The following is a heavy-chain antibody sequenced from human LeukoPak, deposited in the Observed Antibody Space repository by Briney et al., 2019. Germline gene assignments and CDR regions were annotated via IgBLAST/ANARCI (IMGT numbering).Heavy chain of an antibody. CDR3: ARGDGDYDRWGVFDY. J-gene: IGHJ4*02. D-gene: IGHD4-17*01. CDR2: INHSGST. V-gene: IGHV4-34*01. CDR1: GGSFSGYN. Sequence: SETLSLTCAVYGGSFSGYNWSWIRQPPGKGLEWIGEINHSGSTNYNPSLKSRVTISVDTSKNQFSLKLSSVTAADTAVYYCARGDGDYDRWGVFDYWGQGTLVTVSS.